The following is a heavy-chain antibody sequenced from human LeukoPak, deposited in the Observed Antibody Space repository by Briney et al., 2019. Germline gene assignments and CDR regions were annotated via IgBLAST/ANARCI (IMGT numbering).Heavy chain of an antibody. CDR3: AKPRCGGDCNSIDY. V-gene: IGHV4-34*01. D-gene: IGHD2-21*01. J-gene: IGHJ4*02. Sequence: SETLSLTCAVYGGSFSGYYWSWIRQPPGKGLEWIGEINHSGSTNYNPSLKSRVTISVDTSKNQFSLKLSSVTAADTAVYYCAKPRCGGDCNSIDYWGQGTLVTVSS. CDR1: GGSFSGYY. CDR2: INHSGST.